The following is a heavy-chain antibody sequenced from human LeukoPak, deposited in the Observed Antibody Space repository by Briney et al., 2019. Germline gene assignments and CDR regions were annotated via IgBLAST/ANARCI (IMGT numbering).Heavy chain of an antibody. Sequence: GSLRLSCAASGFTFSSYAMSWVRQAPGKGLEWVSAISGSGGSTYYADSVKGRFTISRDNSKDTLYLQMNSLRAEDTAVYYCAKVDLSGYNGDYWGQGTLVTVSS. J-gene: IGHJ4*02. D-gene: IGHD5-24*01. V-gene: IGHV3-23*01. CDR2: ISGSGGST. CDR3: AKVDLSGYNGDY. CDR1: GFTFSSYA.